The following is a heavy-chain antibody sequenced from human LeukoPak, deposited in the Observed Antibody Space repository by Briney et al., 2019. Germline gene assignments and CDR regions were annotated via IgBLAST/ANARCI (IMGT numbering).Heavy chain of an antibody. V-gene: IGHV4-61*02. CDR3: ARSSGYSYGRRWFDY. Sequence: SRTLSLTCTVSGGSISSDNYYWSWIRQPAGKGLEWIGRIYRSGSTNYNPSLKSRVTISVDTSKNQFSLKLSFVTAADTAVYYCARSSGYSYGRRWFDYWGQGTLVTVSS. CDR1: GGSISSDNYY. D-gene: IGHD5-18*01. CDR2: IYRSGST. J-gene: IGHJ4*02.